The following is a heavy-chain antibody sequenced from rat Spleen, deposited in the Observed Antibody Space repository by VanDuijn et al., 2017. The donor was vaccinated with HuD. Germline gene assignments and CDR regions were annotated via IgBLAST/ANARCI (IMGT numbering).Heavy chain of an antibody. D-gene: IGHD1-11*01. J-gene: IGHJ2*01. Sequence: EVQLVESGGGLVQPGRSLTLFCAASGFTLRNYGMAWVRQAPTKGLEWVATISYGDSSGHSSTYYRDSVKGRFTISRDNTKSTLSLQMDSLRSEDTATYYCARRHYGYTDYFDYWGQGVMVPVSS. CDR1: GFTLRNYG. V-gene: IGHV5-29*01. CDR2: ISYGDSSGHSST. CDR3: ARRHYGYTDYFDY.